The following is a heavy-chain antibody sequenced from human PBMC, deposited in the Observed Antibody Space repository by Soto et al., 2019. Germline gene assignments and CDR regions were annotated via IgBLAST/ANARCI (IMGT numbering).Heavy chain of an antibody. D-gene: IGHD3-10*01. J-gene: IGHJ5*02. V-gene: IGHV3-11*01. CDR3: ARHSWGSGSFWFDP. Sequence: QVQLVESGGSLVTPGGSLRLSCAASGFTFSDHYMSWIRQAPGKGLEWISHIRGSGDSIYYADSVKGRFTISRDNAENSLFLQMNSLRAEDTAVYYCARHSWGSGSFWFDPWGQGTLVTVSS. CDR2: IRGSGDSI. CDR1: GFTFSDHY.